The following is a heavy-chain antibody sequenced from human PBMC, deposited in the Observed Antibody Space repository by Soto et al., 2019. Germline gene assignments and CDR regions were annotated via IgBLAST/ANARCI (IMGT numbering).Heavy chain of an antibody. D-gene: IGHD2-15*01. CDR1: GFTFSSYA. CDR3: AKEFGVVVGRNPNFDY. Sequence: GGSLRLSCAASGFTFSSYAMSWVRQAPGKGLEWVSAISGSGGSTYYADSVKGRFTISRDNSKNTLYLQMNSLRAEDTAVYYCAKEFGVVVGRNPNFDYWGQGTLVTVSS. J-gene: IGHJ4*02. CDR2: ISGSGGST. V-gene: IGHV3-23*01.